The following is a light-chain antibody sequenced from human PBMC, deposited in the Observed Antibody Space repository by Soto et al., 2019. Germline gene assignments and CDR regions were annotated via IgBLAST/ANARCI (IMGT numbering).Light chain of an antibody. Sequence: QSALTQPASVSGSPGQSITISCTGTSSDVGGYNYVSWYQQHPGKAPKLMIYDVSNRPSGVSNRFSGSKSGNTASLPISGLQAEDEADYYCSSYTSSSTPSFGGGTKLPVL. J-gene: IGLJ2*01. V-gene: IGLV2-14*01. CDR3: SSYTSSSTPS. CDR1: SSDVGGYNY. CDR2: DVS.